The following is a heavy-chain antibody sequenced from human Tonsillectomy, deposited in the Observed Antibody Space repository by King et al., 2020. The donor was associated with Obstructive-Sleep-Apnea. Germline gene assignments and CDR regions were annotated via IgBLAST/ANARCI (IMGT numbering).Heavy chain of an antibody. Sequence: VQLVESGGGLVQPGGSLRLSCAASGFTFTSYAMSVVRQAPGKGLEWVSRISGSGGSTQYANSVKGRFTISRDNSKNTLYLQMNNLRVEDTAVYYCARRAPVEYYFDFWGQGTLVTVSS. V-gene: IGHV3-23*04. D-gene: IGHD2-2*01. CDR2: ISGSGGST. J-gene: IGHJ4*02. CDR1: GFTFTSYA. CDR3: ARRAPVEYYFDF.